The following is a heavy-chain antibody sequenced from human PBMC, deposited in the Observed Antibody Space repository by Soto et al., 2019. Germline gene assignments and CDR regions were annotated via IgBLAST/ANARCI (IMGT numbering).Heavy chain of an antibody. V-gene: IGHV3-15*07. J-gene: IGHJ4*02. CDR2: IKGKVHGETT. D-gene: IGHD2-8*02. CDR1: GFTFSSAW. CDR3: TADPHYYTGGVAY. Sequence: EVQLVESGGGLVKPGGSLRLSCAASGFTFSSAWLNWVRQAPGKGLERVGRIKGKVHGETTDYAAPVKGRFSISRDDSSNTLHLQMNSLEIEDTAVYYCTADPHYYTGGVAYWGQGALVTVSS.